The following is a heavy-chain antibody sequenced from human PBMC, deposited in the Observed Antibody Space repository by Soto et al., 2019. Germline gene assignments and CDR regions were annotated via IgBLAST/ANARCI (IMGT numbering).Heavy chain of an antibody. CDR1: GFTFSNYW. D-gene: IGHD1-20*01. CDR3: ARDNWNTV. V-gene: IGHV3-74*01. Sequence: GGSLRLSCAASGFTFSNYWMHWVRQAPGKGLVWVSRVNGDGSSTFYADSVKGRFTISRDNAKNTVYLQMNSLRAEDTAVYYCARDNWNTVWGQGTMVTVSS. CDR2: VNGDGSST. J-gene: IGHJ3*01.